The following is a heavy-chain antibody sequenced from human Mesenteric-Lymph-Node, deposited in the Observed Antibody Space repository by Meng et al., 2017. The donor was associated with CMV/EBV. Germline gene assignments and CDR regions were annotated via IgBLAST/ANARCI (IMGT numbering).Heavy chain of an antibody. Sequence: GGSLRLSCAASGFTFSTYVMNWVRQAPGEGLEWVACISSGSSYTYYADSVKGRFTISRDNAKNPLYLQMNSLRAEDTAVYYCARPGATGDGRFDPWGQGTLVTVSS. CDR2: ISSGSSYT. V-gene: IGHV3-21*01. D-gene: IGHD5-24*01. J-gene: IGHJ5*02. CDR1: GFTFSTYV. CDR3: ARPGATGDGRFDP.